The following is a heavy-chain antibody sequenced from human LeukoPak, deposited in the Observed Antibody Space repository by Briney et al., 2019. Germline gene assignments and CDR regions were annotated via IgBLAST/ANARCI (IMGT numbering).Heavy chain of an antibody. J-gene: IGHJ4*02. CDR3: VRDLVFVWTPGDDFDF. V-gene: IGHV3-74*01. Sequence: LGGSPRLSCAASGFAFSAYWMHWVRQAPGKGLEWVARINEDATTISYANSVKGRFIISRDNTKKSLYLQMNNLSAEDTAVYYCVRDLVFVWTPGDDFDFWGQGTLVIVS. D-gene: IGHD3-16*01. CDR1: GFAFSAYW. CDR2: INEDATTI.